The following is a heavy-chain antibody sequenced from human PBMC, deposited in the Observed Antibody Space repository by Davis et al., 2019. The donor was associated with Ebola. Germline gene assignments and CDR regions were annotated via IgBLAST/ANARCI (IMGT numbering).Heavy chain of an antibody. D-gene: IGHD1-26*01. Sequence: GESLKISCAASGVIFSSYVMSWVRQAPGKGLEWVSTLGTSADTYYADSVKGRFTISRDNSKNTLYLQMNGLRVEDTAIYYCAKDTSNIWFDIWGQGTMVTVSS. V-gene: IGHV3-23*01. J-gene: IGHJ3*02. CDR3: AKDTSNIWFDI. CDR1: GVIFSSYV. CDR2: LGTSADT.